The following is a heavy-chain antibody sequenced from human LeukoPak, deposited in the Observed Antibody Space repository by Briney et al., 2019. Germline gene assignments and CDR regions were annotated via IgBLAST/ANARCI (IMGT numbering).Heavy chain of an antibody. CDR3: ARRPLDISMAITCDMDV. D-gene: IGHD3-22*01. CDR1: GDTINNNLYY. J-gene: IGHJ6*02. Sequence: SEALSLTCSVSGDTINNNLYYWDWIRQPPGKGLEWIGTIYISGSTYYNPSLKSRVTISVDTSKSQLSLRLSSVTAADTAVYYCARRPLDISMAITCDMDVWGQGTTVTVSS. CDR2: IYISGST. V-gene: IGHV4-39*01.